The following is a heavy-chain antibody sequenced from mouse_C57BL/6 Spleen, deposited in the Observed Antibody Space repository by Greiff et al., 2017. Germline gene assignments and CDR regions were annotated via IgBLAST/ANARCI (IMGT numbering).Heavy chain of an antibody. CDR1: GYTFTSYW. D-gene: IGHD2-5*01. CDR2: IDPNSGGT. J-gene: IGHJ4*01. V-gene: IGHV1-72*01. Sequence: QVHVKQPGAELVKPGASVKLSCKASGYTFTSYWMHWVKQRPGRGLEWIGRIDPNSGGTKYNEKFKSKATLTVDKPSSTAYMQLSSLTSEDSAVYYCASSYSNLYYYAMDYWGQGTSVTVSS. CDR3: ASSYSNLYYYAMDY.